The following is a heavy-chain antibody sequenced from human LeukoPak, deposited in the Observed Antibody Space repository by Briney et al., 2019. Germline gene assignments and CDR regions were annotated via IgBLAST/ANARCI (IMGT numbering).Heavy chain of an antibody. V-gene: IGHV3-30*02. D-gene: IGHD2-21*01. J-gene: IGHJ6*03. CDR1: GFTFSSYG. CDR3: AKGTIPLGYYYYYVDV. Sequence: GGSLRLSCAASGFTFSSYGMHWVRQAPGKGLEWVAFIRYDGSNKYYADSVKGRFTISRDNSKNTLYLQMNSLRAEDTAVYYCAKGTIPLGYYYYYVDVWGKGTTVTISS. CDR2: IRYDGSNK.